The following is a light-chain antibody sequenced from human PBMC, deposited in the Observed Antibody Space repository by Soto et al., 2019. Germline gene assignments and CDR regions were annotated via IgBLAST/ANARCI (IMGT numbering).Light chain of an antibody. CDR3: QHYNFWPHT. CDR2: RAS. CDR1: QSVRDN. J-gene: IGKJ2*01. V-gene: IGKV3-15*01. Sequence: EILLTQSPATLAVSPGEGATLSCRASQSVRDNLAWYQHKPGQAPRLLIYRASTRATGVPARFSGSGFGTECTLTISSLQSEDVSVYFCQHYNFWPHTFGQGTKLEIK.